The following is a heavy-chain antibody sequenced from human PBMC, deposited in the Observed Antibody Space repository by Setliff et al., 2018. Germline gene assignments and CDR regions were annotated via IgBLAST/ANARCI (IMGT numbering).Heavy chain of an antibody. J-gene: IGHJ4*02. D-gene: IGHD6-13*01. Sequence: GGSLRLSCAASGFTFSNYAMHWVRQAPGKGLEWVANIKQGGSEEHYVDSVKGRFTISRDNAKNSLYLQMNSLRAEDTAVYYCARVGMGQFDYWGQGTLVTVSS. CDR2: IKQGGSEE. CDR1: GFTFSNYA. CDR3: ARVGMGQFDY. V-gene: IGHV3-7*01.